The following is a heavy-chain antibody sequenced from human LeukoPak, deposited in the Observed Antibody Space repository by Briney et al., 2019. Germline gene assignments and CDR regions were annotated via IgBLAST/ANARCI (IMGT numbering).Heavy chain of an antibody. D-gene: IGHD3-10*01. CDR2: IYHSGST. J-gene: IGHJ5*02. CDR1: GGSISSGGYS. Sequence: SQTLSLTCAVSGGSISSGGYSWSWIRQPPGKGLEWIGYIYHSGSTYYNPSLKSRVTISVDRSKNQFSLKLSSVTAADTAVYYCARQESPLSWFDPWGQGTLVTVSS. CDR3: ARQESPLSWFDP. V-gene: IGHV4-30-2*01.